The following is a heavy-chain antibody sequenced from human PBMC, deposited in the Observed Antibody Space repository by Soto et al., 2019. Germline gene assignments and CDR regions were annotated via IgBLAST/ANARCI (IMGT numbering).Heavy chain of an antibody. CDR3: ARHRVDYSSGYYVDP. Sequence: PSETLSLTCTVSGGSISSYYWSWIRQPPGKGLEWIGYIYYSGSTNYNPSLKSRVTISVDTSKNQFSLKLSSVTAADTAVYYCARHRVDYSSGYYVDPWGQGTLVTVSS. D-gene: IGHD3-22*01. CDR1: GGSISSYY. V-gene: IGHV4-59*08. CDR2: IYYSGST. J-gene: IGHJ5*02.